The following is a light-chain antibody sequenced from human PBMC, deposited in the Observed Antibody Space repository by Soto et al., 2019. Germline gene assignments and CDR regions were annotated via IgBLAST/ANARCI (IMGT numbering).Light chain of an antibody. CDR2: RDS. Sequence: YELTQPLSVSVALGQTARITCGGNNIGSKNVHWYQQKPGQAPVLVIYRDSNRPSGIPERFSGSNSGNTATLTISRAQAGDEADYYCQVWDSSTEVFGGGTQLTVL. CDR3: QVWDSSTEV. J-gene: IGLJ3*02. CDR1: NIGSKN. V-gene: IGLV3-9*01.